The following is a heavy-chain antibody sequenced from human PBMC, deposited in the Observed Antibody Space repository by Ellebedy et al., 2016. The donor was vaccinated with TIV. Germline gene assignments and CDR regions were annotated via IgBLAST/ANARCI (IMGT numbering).Heavy chain of an antibody. CDR1: GYTFTSYG. CDR2: MNPNSGNT. Sequence: ASVKVSXXASGYTFTSYGISWVRQATGQGLEWMGWMNPNSGNTGYAQKFQGRVTMTRNTSISTAYMELSSLRSEDTAVYYCARARYSSSWYQSYYYYYGMDVWGQGTTVTVSS. CDR3: ARARYSSSWYQSYYYYYGMDV. D-gene: IGHD6-13*01. J-gene: IGHJ6*02. V-gene: IGHV1-8*02.